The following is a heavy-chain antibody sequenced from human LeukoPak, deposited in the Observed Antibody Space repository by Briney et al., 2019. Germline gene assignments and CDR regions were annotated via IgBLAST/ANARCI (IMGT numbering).Heavy chain of an antibody. CDR3: ARDGDSDNIDF. J-gene: IGHJ4*02. Sequence: GGSLRLSCAASGFSFSSHSMKWVRQAPGKGREWVSFISSSSNYIYYADSVKGRFTISRDNAKNSLFLQMNSLRAEDTAVYYCARDGDSDNIDFWGQGTLVTVSS. CDR1: GFSFSSHS. D-gene: IGHD4-17*01. V-gene: IGHV3-21*01. CDR2: ISSSSNYI.